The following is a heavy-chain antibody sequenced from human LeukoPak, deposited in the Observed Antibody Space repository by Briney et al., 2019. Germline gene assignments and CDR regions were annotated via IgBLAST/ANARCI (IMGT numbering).Heavy chain of an antibody. CDR1: GGSIRSDY. V-gene: IGHV4-59*01. CDR2: IYYNGST. J-gene: IGHJ4*02. CDR3: ARATDSGNYGVYFDN. Sequence: PSETLSLTCTVSGGSIRSDYWSWIRQPPGKGLEWIGYIYYNGSTNYNPSLKSRVTISVDKSKTQFSLKLSSVTAADTAIYYCARATDSGNYGVYFDNWGQGTLVTVSS. D-gene: IGHD3-22*01.